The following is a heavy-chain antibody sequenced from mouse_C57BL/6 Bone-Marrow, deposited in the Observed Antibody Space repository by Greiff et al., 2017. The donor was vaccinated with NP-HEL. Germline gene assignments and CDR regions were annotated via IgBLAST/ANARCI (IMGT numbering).Heavy chain of an antibody. V-gene: IGHV1-55*01. J-gene: IGHJ3*01. CDR2: IYPGSGST. CDR3: ARSGYGNSLFGY. Sequence: QVQLQQSGAEPVKPGASVKMSCKASGYTFTSYWITWVKQRPGQGLEWIGDIYPGSGSTNYNEKFKSKATLTVDTSSSTAYMQHSSLTYEGSAVYYCARSGYGNSLFGYWGQGTLVTVSA. D-gene: IGHD2-1*01. CDR1: GYTFTSYW.